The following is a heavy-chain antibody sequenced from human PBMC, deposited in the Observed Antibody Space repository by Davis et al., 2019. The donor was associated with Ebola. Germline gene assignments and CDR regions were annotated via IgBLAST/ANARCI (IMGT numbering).Heavy chain of an antibody. CDR1: NGSISGHF. D-gene: IGHD3-3*01. Sequence: PSETLSLTCNVSNGSISGHFWSWIRQPAGKGLEWIGHIHSGGSTNYNPSLRSRVTISIDTSKNQVSLNVNSVTAADTAVYYCARNGSSSFSRYHYYGLDVWGQGTTVTVSS. CDR2: IHSGGST. CDR3: ARNGSSSFSRYHYYGLDV. J-gene: IGHJ6*02. V-gene: IGHV4-4*09.